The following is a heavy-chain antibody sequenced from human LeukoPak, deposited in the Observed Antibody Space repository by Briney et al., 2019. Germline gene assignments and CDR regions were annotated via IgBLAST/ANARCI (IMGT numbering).Heavy chain of an antibody. Sequence: GGSLRLSCAASGFTFSSYAMHWVRQAPGKGLKWVAVTSFDGSDNYYADSVKGRFTISRDNSKNSLYLQMNSLTAEDTAVYYCARESFAARWDWGQGTLVTVSS. V-gene: IGHV3-30*04. CDR1: GFTFSSYA. J-gene: IGHJ4*02. CDR2: TSFDGSDN. CDR3: ARESFAARWD. D-gene: IGHD6-6*01.